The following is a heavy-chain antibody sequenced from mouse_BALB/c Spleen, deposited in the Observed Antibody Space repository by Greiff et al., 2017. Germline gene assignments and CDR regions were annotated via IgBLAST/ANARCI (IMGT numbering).Heavy chain of an antibody. D-gene: IGHD2-12*01. Sequence: SGPGILQPSQTLSLTCSFSGFSLSTSGMSVGWIRQPSGTGLEWLAHIWWNDDKYYNPALKSRLTISKDTSNNQVFLKIASVVTADTATYYCARDYNAMDYWGQGTSVTVSS. CDR1: GFSLSTSGMS. CDR2: IWWNDDK. J-gene: IGHJ4*01. CDR3: ARDYNAMDY. V-gene: IGHV8-11*01.